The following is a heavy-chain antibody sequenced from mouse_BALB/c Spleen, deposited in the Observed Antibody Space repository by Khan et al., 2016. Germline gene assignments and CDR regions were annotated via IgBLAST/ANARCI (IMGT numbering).Heavy chain of an antibody. CDR1: GFNIKDYY. J-gene: IGHJ2*01. CDR2: IDPANGDT. Sequence: VQLKQSGAELVRSGASVKLSFTASGFNIKDYYMHWVKQRPEQGLEWIGWIDPANGDTEFAPKFQGKATMTADTSSNTAYLHLSSLTSEDTAVYYCYAEVRRGYCDWWGQGNTLTVSS. CDR3: YAEVRRGYCDW. V-gene: IGHV14-4*02.